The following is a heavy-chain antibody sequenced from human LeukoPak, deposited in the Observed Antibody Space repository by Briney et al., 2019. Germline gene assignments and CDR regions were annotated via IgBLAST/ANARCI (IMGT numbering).Heavy chain of an antibody. D-gene: IGHD6-19*01. V-gene: IGHV3-23*01. CDR1: GFNFRSYW. J-gene: IGHJ4*02. CDR3: AKGGSDWSFDY. Sequence: GGSLSLSCVTSGFNFRSYWMTWVRQAPGRGLEWVSRISVSGGSTYYADSVKGRFTISRDTSKNTLYLQMNSLRAEDTAVYYCAKGGSDWSFDYWGQGTLVTVSS. CDR2: ISVSGGST.